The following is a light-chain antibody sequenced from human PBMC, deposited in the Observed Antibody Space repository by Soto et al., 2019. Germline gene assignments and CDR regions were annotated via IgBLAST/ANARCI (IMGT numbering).Light chain of an antibody. CDR3: QQCATSPRT. CDR1: QTVDNNY. J-gene: IGKJ1*01. CDR2: DAS. V-gene: IGKV3-20*01. Sequence: DIVLTQSPGTLSLSPGERATLSCRASQTVDNNYLAWYQQKPGQAPRLLIYDASRRATGLPDRFSGSGSGTDFTLTIARLEPDDFAVYYCQQCATSPRTFGQGTKVEIK.